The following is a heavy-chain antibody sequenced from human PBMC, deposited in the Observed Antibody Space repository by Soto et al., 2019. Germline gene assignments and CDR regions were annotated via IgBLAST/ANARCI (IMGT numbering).Heavy chain of an antibody. D-gene: IGHD3-16*02. J-gene: IGHJ3*02. CDR1: GGSISSYY. CDR2: IYYSGRT. CDR3: ARLYGLDAFDI. V-gene: IGHV4-59*08. Sequence: QVQLQESGPGLVKPSETLSLTCTVSGGSISSYYWSWIRQPPGKGLEWIGYIYYSGRTNYNPSLKSRVTISVATSKNQFSLKLSSVTAADTAVYYCARLYGLDAFDIWGQGTMVTVSS.